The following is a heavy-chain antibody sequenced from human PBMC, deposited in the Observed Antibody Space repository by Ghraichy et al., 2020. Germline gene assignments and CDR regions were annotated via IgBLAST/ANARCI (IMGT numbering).Heavy chain of an antibody. CDR3: ARSLLGIAVAGGFFDY. CDR2: INPNSGGT. Sequence: ASVKVSCKASGYTFTGYYMHWVRQAPGQGLEWMGWINPNSGGTNYAQKFQGWVTMTRDTSISTAYMELSRLRSDDTAVYYCARSLLGIAVAGGFFDYWGQGTLVTVSS. J-gene: IGHJ4*02. CDR1: GYTFTGYY. D-gene: IGHD6-19*01. V-gene: IGHV1-2*04.